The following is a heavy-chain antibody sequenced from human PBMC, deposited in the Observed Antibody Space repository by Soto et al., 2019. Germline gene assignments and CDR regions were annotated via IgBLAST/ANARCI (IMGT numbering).Heavy chain of an antibody. CDR3: ATGSGGGGAFDF. V-gene: IGHV3-48*03. Sequence: EVKLVESGGGLVQPGGSLRLSCAASGFTFSRYEMNWVRQAPGKGLEWIAYIHSSATTIYYADSVKGRFTISRDNAKNSLSLQLNSLGAEDTAVYYCATGSGGGGAFDFWGQGTMVTVSS. J-gene: IGHJ3*01. CDR2: IHSSATTI. CDR1: GFTFSRYE. D-gene: IGHD3-10*01.